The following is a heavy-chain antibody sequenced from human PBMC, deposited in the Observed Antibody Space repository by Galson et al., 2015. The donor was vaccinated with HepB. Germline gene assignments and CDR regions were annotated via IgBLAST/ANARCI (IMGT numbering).Heavy chain of an antibody. CDR1: GFTVSSNY. V-gene: IGHV3-53*01. D-gene: IGHD6-19*01. CDR2: IYSGGST. CDR3: ARAVAGTRYFQH. Sequence: SLRLSCAASGFTVSSNYMSWVRQAPGKGLEWVSVIYSGGSTYYADSVKGRFTISRDNSKNTLYLQMNSLRAEDTAVYYCARAVAGTRYFQHWGQGTLVTVSS. J-gene: IGHJ1*01.